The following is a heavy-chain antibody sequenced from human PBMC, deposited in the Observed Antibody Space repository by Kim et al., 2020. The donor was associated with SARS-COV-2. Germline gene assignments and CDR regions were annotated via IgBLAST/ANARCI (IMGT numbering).Heavy chain of an antibody. D-gene: IGHD3-10*01. CDR1: GFTFSDYY. CDR3: ARDNFGGSVDYVGFYYYYGMDV. CDR2: ISSSSSYT. Sequence: GGSLRLSCAASGFTFSDYYMSWIRQAPGKGLEWVSYISSSSSYTNYADSVKGRFTISRDNAKNSLYLQMNSLRAEDTAVYYCARDNFGGSVDYVGFYYYYGMDVWGQGTTVTVSS. V-gene: IGHV3-11*05. J-gene: IGHJ6*02.